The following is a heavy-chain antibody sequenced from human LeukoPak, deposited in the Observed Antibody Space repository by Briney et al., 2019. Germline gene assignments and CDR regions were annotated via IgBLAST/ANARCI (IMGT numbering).Heavy chain of an antibody. V-gene: IGHV3-7*03. CDR1: GFTFSNYW. J-gene: IGHJ4*02. D-gene: IGHD5-12*01. CDR2: IRQDGSEK. CDR3: ARAVWIWDY. Sequence: GGSLRLSCAASGFTFSNYWTSWVRQAPGKGLEWVANIRQDGSEKYYVDSVKGRFTISRDNAKNSLYLQMNSLRAEDTAVYYCARAVWIWDYWGQGTLVTVSS.